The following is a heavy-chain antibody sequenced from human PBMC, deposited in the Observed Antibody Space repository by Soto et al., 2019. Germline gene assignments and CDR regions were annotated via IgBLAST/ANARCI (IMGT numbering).Heavy chain of an antibody. V-gene: IGHV4-30-2*01. CDR3: VRVPGP. CDR1: GGSISSGGYS. CDR2: IYHSGST. Sequence: QLQLQESGSGLVKPSQTLSLTCVVSGGSISSGGYSWSWIRQPPGKGLEWIGYIYHSGSTYYHPSLRGRVTISVDRSKNQFSLKLSSVTAADTAVYYCVRVPGPWGQGTLVTVSS. J-gene: IGHJ5*02.